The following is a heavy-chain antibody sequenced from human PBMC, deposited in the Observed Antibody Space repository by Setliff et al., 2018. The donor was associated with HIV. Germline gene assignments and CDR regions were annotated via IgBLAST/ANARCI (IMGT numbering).Heavy chain of an antibody. Sequence: SETLSLTCTVSGGSFNSYYWSWIRQSPGEGLEWIGYIFYTESTNYTPSIKSTNYNPSLESRVTISRDASKNQISLKLRSVTAADTAVYYCARVFPVVTAEDNRFDPWCQGTLVTVSS. J-gene: IGHJ5*02. V-gene: IGHV4-59*08. D-gene: IGHD2-21*02. CDR3: ARVFPVVTAEDNRFDP. CDR1: GGSFNSYY. CDR2: IFYTESTNYTPSIKST.